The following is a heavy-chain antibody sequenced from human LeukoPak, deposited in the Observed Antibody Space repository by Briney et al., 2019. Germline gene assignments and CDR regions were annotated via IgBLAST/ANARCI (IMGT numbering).Heavy chain of an antibody. CDR2: IYYSGST. CDR1: GGSISSGDYY. J-gene: IGHJ4*02. Sequence: SQTLSLTCTVSGGSISSGDYYWSWIRQPPGKGLEWIGYIYYSGSTYYNPSLKSRVTISVDTSKNQFSLKLSSVTAADTAVYYCAREAMATGYFDYWGQGTLVTVSS. D-gene: IGHD5-18*01. CDR3: AREAMATGYFDY. V-gene: IGHV4-30-4*01.